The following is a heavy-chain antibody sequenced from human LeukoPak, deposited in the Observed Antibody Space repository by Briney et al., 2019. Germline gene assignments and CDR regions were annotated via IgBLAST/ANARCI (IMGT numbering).Heavy chain of an antibody. CDR3: ARDRSRWALLPFDC. J-gene: IGHJ4*02. CDR2: IYYSGDT. CDR1: GGSISSRSYY. Sequence: PSETLSLTCTVSGGSISSRSYYWGWIRQPPGKGLEWIANIYYSGDTYYNPSLKSRVTISVDTSRNQFSLKLRSVTAAEAAVYYGARDRSRWALLPFDCWGQGTLVTASS. D-gene: IGHD3-22*01. V-gene: IGHV4-39*07.